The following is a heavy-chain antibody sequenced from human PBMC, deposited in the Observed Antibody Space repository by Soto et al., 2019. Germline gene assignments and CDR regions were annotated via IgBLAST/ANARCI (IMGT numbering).Heavy chain of an antibody. CDR3: ARDGPATVSGLVVIGPYYFDY. CDR2: ISGSSSTI. D-gene: IGHD3-3*01. V-gene: IGHV3-48*02. Sequence: GGSLRLSCGASGFSFSSYSMNWVRQAPGKGLEWVSYISGSSSTIDYADSVKGRFTVSRDNAKDSLYLQMNSLRDEDTAVYYCARDGPATVSGLVVIGPYYFDYWGQGTPVTVSS. J-gene: IGHJ4*02. CDR1: GFSFSSYS.